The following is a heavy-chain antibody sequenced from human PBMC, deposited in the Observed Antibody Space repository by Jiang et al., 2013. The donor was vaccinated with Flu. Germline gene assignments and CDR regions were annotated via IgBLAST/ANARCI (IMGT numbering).Heavy chain of an antibody. J-gene: IGHJ5*02. CDR1: GGSFSGYY. CDR3: VRDISVSTFIHEDVWFDP. D-gene: IGHD2/OR15-2a*01. V-gene: IGHV4-34*01. Sequence: LLKPSETLSLTCAVYGGSFSGYYWSWIRQPPGKGLEWIGEINHRGSPNYNPSLKSRVSISIDTSKNQLSLKLTSVTAADTAVYYCVRDISVSTFIHEDVWFDPWDQGTLVTVSS. CDR2: INHRGSP.